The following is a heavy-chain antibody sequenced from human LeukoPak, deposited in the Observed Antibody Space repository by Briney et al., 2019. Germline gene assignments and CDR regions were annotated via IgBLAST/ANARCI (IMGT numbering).Heavy chain of an antibody. J-gene: IGHJ3*02. CDR1: GGSISSFY. CDR2: IYYSGST. Sequence: SETLSLTCTVSGGSISSFYWSWIRQPPGKGLEWIGYIYYSGSTNYNPSLKSRVTISVDTSKNQFSLKVSSVTAADTAVYYCAGPLNSGWYSALDTWGQGTMVTVSS. D-gene: IGHD6-19*01. CDR3: AGPLNSGWYSALDT. V-gene: IGHV4-59*01.